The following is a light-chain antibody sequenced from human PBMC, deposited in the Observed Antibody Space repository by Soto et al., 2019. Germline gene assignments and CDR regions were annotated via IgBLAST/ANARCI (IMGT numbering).Light chain of an antibody. J-gene: IGKJ4*01. V-gene: IGKV3-20*01. Sequence: IVLTQSPGILSLSPGERATLSCRASQSVPNNALAWYQQKPAQPPRLLVYAASNRATGLPDRFSGSGSGTDFSLTISRLQPEHVAFYHFQQYGVTSSVTFGGGT. CDR2: AAS. CDR1: QSVPNNA. CDR3: QQYGVTSSVT.